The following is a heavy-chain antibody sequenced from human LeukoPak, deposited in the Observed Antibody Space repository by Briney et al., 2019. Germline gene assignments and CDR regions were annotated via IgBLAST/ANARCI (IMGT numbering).Heavy chain of an antibody. J-gene: IGHJ4*02. V-gene: IGHV3-21*01. CDR3: ARDPAHHYYDSSGYPLTN. CDR1: GFTFSSYS. D-gene: IGHD3-22*01. CDR2: ISSSSNYI. Sequence: GGSLRLSCAASGFTFSSYSMNWVRKAPGKGLEWVSSISSSSNYIYYADSVKGRFTISRDNAKNSLYLQMNSLRAEDTAVYYCARDPAHHYYDSSGYPLTNWGQGTLVTVSS.